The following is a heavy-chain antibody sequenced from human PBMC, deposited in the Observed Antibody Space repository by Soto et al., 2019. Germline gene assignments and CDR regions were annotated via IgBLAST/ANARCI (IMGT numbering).Heavy chain of an antibody. Sequence: TLSLTCSVSGGSISSGDNYWSWIRQPPGKGLECIGYILNSGRAHYTPSLRSRLAISVDTSRNQFSLKLSSVTAADTAVYYCARTSWFGELSFDYWGLGTLVTVSS. CDR3: ARTSWFGELSFDY. V-gene: IGHV4-30-4*01. CDR2: ILNSGRA. D-gene: IGHD3-10*01. CDR1: GGSISSGDNY. J-gene: IGHJ4*02.